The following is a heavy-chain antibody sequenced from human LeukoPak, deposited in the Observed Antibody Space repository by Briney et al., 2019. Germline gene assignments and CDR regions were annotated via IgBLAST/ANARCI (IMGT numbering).Heavy chain of an antibody. J-gene: IGHJ4*02. CDR3: AREGAYCGGDCFFLDS. CDR1: GGPFRSYA. V-gene: IGHV1-69*01. Sequence: ASVKVSCKASGGPFRSYAISWVRQAPGQGLEWMGGIIPVFKTTNYAQKFQGRVTISADLSTSTAYMELSSLRSDDTAFYYCAREGAYCGGDCFFLDSWGQGTLVTVSS. D-gene: IGHD2-21*02. CDR2: IIPVFKTT.